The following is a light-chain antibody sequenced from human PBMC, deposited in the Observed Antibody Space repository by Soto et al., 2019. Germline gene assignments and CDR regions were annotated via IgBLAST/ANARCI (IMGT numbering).Light chain of an antibody. Sequence: QSALTQPASVSGSPGQSITISCTGTSSDVGSYNLVSWYQQHPGKAPKLMIYEVSKRPSGVSNRFSGSKSGNTASLTISGLQAEDEADYYCCSYAGSRPAPYVFGTGTKLTVL. V-gene: IGLV2-23*02. CDR3: CSYAGSRPAPYV. CDR2: EVS. CDR1: SSDVGSYNL. J-gene: IGLJ1*01.